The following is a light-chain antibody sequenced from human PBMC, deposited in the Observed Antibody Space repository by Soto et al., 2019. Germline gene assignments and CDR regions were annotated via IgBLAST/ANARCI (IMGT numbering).Light chain of an antibody. CDR2: DVT. V-gene: IGLV2-14*01. Sequence: QSALTQPASVSGSPGQSITISCTGTRSDVGGYNYVSWYQQHPGKAPRFVIYDVTNRPSGVSNRFSGSKSGNTASLTISGLQAEDEADYYCSSYTTSNTRQAVFGTGT. CDR1: RSDVGGYNY. CDR3: SSYTTSNTRQAV. J-gene: IGLJ1*01.